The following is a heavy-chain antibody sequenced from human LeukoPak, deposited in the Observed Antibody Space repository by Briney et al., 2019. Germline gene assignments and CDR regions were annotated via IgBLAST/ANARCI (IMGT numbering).Heavy chain of an antibody. J-gene: IGHJ6*03. CDR3: AREGVSYYYYYMDV. V-gene: IGHV4-59*01. CDR2: IYYSGST. Sequence: PSETLSLTCTVSSGSISGYYWSWIRQPPGKGLEWIGYIYYSGSTNYNPSLKSRVTISVDTSKKQFSLRLSSVTAADTAVYYCAREGVSYYYYYMDVWGKGTTVTVSS. CDR1: SGSISGYY.